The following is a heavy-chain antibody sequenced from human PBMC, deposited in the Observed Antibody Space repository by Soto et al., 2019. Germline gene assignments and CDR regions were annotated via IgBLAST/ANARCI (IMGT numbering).Heavy chain of an antibody. CDR1: GGSISSGDYY. V-gene: IGHV4-30-4*01. CDR2: IYYSGST. CDR3: ARDYLDAQIGYYYYMDV. Sequence: PSETLSLTCTVSGGSISSGDYYWSWIRQPPGKGLEWIGYIYYSGSTYYNPSLKSRVTISVDTSKNQFSLKLSSVTAADTAVYYCARDYLDAQIGYYYYMDVWGKGTTVTVSS. J-gene: IGHJ6*03.